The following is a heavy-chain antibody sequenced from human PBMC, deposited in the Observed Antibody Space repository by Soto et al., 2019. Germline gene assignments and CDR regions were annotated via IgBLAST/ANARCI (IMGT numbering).Heavy chain of an antibody. CDR1: GFTFNIYA. CDR2: ISGSGGST. D-gene: IGHD3-3*01. CDR3: ANMGWSGPSYYYMDV. V-gene: IGHV3-23*01. J-gene: IGHJ6*03. Sequence: PGGSLRLSCAASGFTFNIYAMTWVRQAPGKGLEWVSAISGSGGSTYYADSVKGRITISRDNSKNTLYLQMNSLRAEDTAVYYCANMGWSGPSYYYMDVWGKGTTVTVSS.